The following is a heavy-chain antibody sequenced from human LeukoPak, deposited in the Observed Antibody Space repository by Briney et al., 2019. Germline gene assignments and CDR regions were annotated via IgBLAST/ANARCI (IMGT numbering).Heavy chain of an antibody. CDR1: GYSISSGYY. CDR2: IYHNGNT. CDR3: ARDRGTWNDDGFDY. J-gene: IGHJ4*02. V-gene: IGHV4-38-2*02. Sequence: SETLSLTCAVSGYSISSGYYWGWIRQPPRKGLEWIGSIYHNGNTYYNPSLKSRVTISVDTSKNQFSLKLSSVTAADTAVYYCARDRGTWNDDGFDYWGQGTLVTVSS. D-gene: IGHD1-1*01.